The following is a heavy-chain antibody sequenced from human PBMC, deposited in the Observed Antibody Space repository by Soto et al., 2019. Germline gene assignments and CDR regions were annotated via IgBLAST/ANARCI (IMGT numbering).Heavy chain of an antibody. CDR2: IYSGGSR. V-gene: IGHV3-53*01. J-gene: IGHJ4*02. Sequence: EVQLVESGGGLIQPGGSLRLSCAASGFTVSSNYMSWVRQAPGKGLEWVSVIYSGGSRYYADSVKGRFTISRDNSKNTLYLQMNSLRNEDTAVYYCARGSVDSSMADYWGQGTLVTVSS. CDR3: ARGSVDSSMADY. D-gene: IGHD5-18*01. CDR1: GFTVSSNY.